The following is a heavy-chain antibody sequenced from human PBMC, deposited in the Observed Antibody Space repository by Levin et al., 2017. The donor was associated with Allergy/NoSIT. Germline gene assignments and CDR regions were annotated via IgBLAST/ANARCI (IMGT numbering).Heavy chain of an antibody. D-gene: IGHD6-19*01. Sequence: SQTLSLTCAVYGGSFSGYYWSWIRQPPGKGLEWIGEINHSGSTNYNPSLKSRVTISVDTSKNQFSLKLSSVTAADTAVYYCARGRDSSGWYANYFDYWGQGTLVTVSS. J-gene: IGHJ4*02. CDR3: ARGRDSSGWYANYFDY. CDR2: INHSGST. CDR1: GGSFSGYY. V-gene: IGHV4-34*01.